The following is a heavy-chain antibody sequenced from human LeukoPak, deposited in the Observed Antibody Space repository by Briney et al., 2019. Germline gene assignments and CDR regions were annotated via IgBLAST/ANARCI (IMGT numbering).Heavy chain of an antibody. V-gene: IGHV4-59*01. CDR2: IYYSGST. J-gene: IGHJ3*02. D-gene: IGHD3-22*01. CDR1: GDSISSYY. CDR3: ASGDYYYDSSGHAFDI. Sequence: SETLSLTCTVSGDSISSYYWSWIRQPPGKGLERIGYIYYSGSTNYNPSLKSRVTISVDTSKNQFSLKLSSVTAADTAVYYCASGDYYYDSSGHAFDIWGQGTMVTVSS.